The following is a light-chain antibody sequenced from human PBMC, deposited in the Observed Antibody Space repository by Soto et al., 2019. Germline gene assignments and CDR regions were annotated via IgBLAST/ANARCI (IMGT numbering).Light chain of an antibody. J-gene: IGKJ4*01. CDR3: MQVLQTPFT. CDR1: QSLLHSNGYNY. CDR2: LAS. Sequence: DIVLTQSTLSLPVTPGEPASISCRSSQSLLHSNGYNYLAWFLQKAGQSPQLLIYLASSRASGVPDRFSGSGSCTDFTLKISRVEAEDVGVYYCMQVLQTPFTFGGGTKVDIK. V-gene: IGKV2-28*01.